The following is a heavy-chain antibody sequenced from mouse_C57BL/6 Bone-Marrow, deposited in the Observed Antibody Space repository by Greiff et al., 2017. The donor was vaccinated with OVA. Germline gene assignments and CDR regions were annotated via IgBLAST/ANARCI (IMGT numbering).Heavy chain of an antibody. CDR2: IHPNSGST. Sequence: VQLQQPGAELVKPGASVKLSCKASGYTFTSYWMHWVKQRPGQGLEWIGMIHPNSGSTNYNEKFKSKATLTVDKSSSTAYMQLSSLASEDSAVYYCASTYGSSSRYYAMDYWGQGTSGTVSA. J-gene: IGHJ4*01. CDR1: GYTFTSYW. D-gene: IGHD1-1*01. V-gene: IGHV1-64*01. CDR3: ASTYGSSSRYYAMDY.